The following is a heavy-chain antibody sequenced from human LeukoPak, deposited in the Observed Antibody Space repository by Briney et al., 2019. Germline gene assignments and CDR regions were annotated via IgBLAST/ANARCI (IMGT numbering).Heavy chain of an antibody. J-gene: IGHJ4*02. D-gene: IGHD5-18*01. V-gene: IGHV4-4*07. CDR2: IYTSGST. Sequence: PSETLSLTCTVSGGSISSYYWSWIRQPAGKGLEWIGRIYTSGSTNYNPSLKSRVTMSVDTSKNQFSLKLSSVTAADTAVYYCARQEASVGRYSYGYIYYWGQGTLVTVSS. CDR3: ARQEASVGRYSYGYIYY. CDR1: GGSISSYY.